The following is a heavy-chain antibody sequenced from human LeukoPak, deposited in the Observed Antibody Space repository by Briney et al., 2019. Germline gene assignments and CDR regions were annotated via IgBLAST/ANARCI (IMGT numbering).Heavy chain of an antibody. CDR2: ISSYNGNT. J-gene: IGHJ4*02. D-gene: IGHD3-10*01. CDR1: GYTFTNYG. V-gene: IGHV1-18*01. Sequence: ASVKVSCKASGYTFTNYGFSWVRQAPGQGLEWMGWISSYNGNTNYAQNFQGRLTMTTDESTRTAYMELRSLRSDDTAVYYCARDWGILRGLYYFDYWGQGTLVTVSS. CDR3: ARDWGILRGLYYFDY.